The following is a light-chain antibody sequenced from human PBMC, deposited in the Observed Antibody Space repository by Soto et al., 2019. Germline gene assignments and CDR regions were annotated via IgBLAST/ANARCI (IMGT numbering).Light chain of an antibody. V-gene: IGKV3-20*01. CDR3: QQYGSSPPLT. J-gene: IGKJ4*01. Sequence: EIVLTRSPGTLSLSPGARATLSCRASQSVSSSYLAWYQHKPGQAPRLLIYGASSRATGIPDRFSGSGSGTDFILTISRLEPEDFAVYYCQQYGSSPPLTFGGGTKVDIK. CDR1: QSVSSSY. CDR2: GAS.